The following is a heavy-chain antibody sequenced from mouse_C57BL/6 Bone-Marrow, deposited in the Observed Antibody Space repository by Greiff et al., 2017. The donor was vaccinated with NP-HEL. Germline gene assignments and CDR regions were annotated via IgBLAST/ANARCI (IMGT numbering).Heavy chain of an antibody. CDR1: GFNIKDYY. V-gene: IGHV14-1*01. CDR2: IDPEDGDT. D-gene: IGHD2-2*01. J-gene: IGHJ2*01. Sequence: EVQLQQSGAELVRPGASVKLSCTASGFNIKDYYMHWVKQRPEQGLEWIGRIDPEDGDTEYAQKFQGQATMTAATSSKTAYLQLSSLTSEDTSVYYCTTVSIYYGYDVEGYWGQGTTLTVSS. CDR3: TTVSIYYGYDVEGY.